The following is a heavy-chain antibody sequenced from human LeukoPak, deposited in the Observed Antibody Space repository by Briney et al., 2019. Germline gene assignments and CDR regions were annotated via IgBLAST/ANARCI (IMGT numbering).Heavy chain of an antibody. J-gene: IGHJ6*02. CDR3: ARGHFWSGYYKDYYYYGMDV. V-gene: IGHV4-34*01. D-gene: IGHD3-3*02. Sequence: SETLSLTCAVYGGSFSGYYWSWIRQPPGKGLEWIGEINHSGSTNYNPSLKSRVTISVDTSKNQFSLKLSSVTAADTAVYYCARGHFWSGYYKDYYYYGMDVWGQGTTVTVSS. CDR1: GGSFSGYY. CDR2: INHSGST.